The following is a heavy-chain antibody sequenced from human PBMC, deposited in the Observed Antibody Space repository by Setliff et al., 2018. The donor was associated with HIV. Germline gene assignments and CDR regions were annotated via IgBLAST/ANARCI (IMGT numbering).Heavy chain of an antibody. CDR2: IYYSGST. V-gene: IGHV4-30-4*08. J-gene: IGHJ4*02. CDR3: ARDRLTMVRGVILPQYYFDY. D-gene: IGHD3-10*01. Sequence: PSETLSLTCTVSGGSISSGDYYWSWIRQPPGKGLEWIGYIYYSGSTYYNPSLKSRVTISVDTSKDQFSRKLSSVTAADTAVYYCARDRLTMVRGVILPQYYFDYWGQGTLVTVSS. CDR1: GGSISSGDYY.